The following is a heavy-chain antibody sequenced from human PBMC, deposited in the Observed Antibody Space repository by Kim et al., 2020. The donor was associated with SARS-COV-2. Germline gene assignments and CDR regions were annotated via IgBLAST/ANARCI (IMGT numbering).Heavy chain of an antibody. CDR1: GDSVSSSSAA. J-gene: IGHJ6*02. V-gene: IGHV6-1*01. CDR3: ASHRHLQSAYYGMDV. Sequence: SQTLSLTCAISGDSVSSSSAAWNWIRQSPSRGLEWLGRTYYTSKWNSDYAVSVKGRITVNPDTSKNQFSLQLNSVTPEDTAVYYCASHRHLQSAYYGMDVWGQGTTVTVSS. CDR2: TYYTSKWNS.